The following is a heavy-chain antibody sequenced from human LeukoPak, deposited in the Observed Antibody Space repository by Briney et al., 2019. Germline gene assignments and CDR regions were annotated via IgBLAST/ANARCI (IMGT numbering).Heavy chain of an antibody. CDR1: GYMFTTYY. V-gene: IGHV1-2*02. J-gene: IGHJ6*03. CDR3: ARARYLDYFYYYMDV. Sequence: ASVKVSCKTSGYMFTTYYPHWVRQAPGQGLEWMGWINPHSGGTNYAQKFQGRVTMTRDTSISTAYMELSRLRSDDTAMYYCARARYLDYFYYYMDVWGKGTTVTV. CDR2: INPHSGGT. D-gene: IGHD1-1*01.